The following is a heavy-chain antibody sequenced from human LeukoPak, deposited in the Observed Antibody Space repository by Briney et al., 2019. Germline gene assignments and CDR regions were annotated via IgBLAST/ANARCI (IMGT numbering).Heavy chain of an antibody. CDR2: INSDGYSI. V-gene: IGHV3-74*03. Sequence: GGSLRLSCAASGFTFSDYYMSWIRQAPGKGLVWVSRINSDGYSITYADSVKGRFTISRDNAKNTLYLQMNSLIAEGTAVYFCTRAGYSSGFDSWGQGTLVTVSS. CDR3: TRAGYSSGFDS. CDR1: GFTFSDYY. J-gene: IGHJ5*01. D-gene: IGHD6-19*01.